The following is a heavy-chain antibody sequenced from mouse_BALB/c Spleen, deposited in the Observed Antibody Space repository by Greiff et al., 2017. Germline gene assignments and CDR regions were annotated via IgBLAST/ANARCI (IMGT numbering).Heavy chain of an antibody. CDR1: GFTFSSYA. Sequence: EVKLVESGGGLVKPGGSLKLSCAASGFTFSSYAMSWVRQTPEKRLEWVASISSGGSTYYPDSVKGRFTISRDNARNILYLQMSSLRSEDTAMYYCARGLGGSSFSYYFDYWGQGTTLTVSS. D-gene: IGHD1-1*01. CDR3: ARGLGGSSFSYYFDY. V-gene: IGHV5-6-5*01. CDR2: ISSGGST. J-gene: IGHJ2*01.